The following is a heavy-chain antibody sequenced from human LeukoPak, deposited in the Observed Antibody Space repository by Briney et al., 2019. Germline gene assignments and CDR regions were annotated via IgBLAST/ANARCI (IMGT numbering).Heavy chain of an antibody. V-gene: IGHV3-21*01. J-gene: IGHJ4*02. Sequence: PGGSLRLSCAASGFTFSSCSMNWVRQAPGKGLEWVSSISSSSSYIYYADSVKGRFTISRDNAKNSLYLQMNSLRAKDTAVYYCARDTPGGYSYGFLYWGQGTLGTVSS. D-gene: IGHD5-18*01. CDR1: GFTFSSCS. CDR2: ISSSSSYI. CDR3: ARDTPGGYSYGFLY.